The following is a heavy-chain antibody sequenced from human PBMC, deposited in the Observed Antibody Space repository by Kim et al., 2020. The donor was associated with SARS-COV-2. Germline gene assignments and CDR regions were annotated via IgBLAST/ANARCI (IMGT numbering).Heavy chain of an antibody. CDR1: EFTFSIYA. CDR3: AQDKQQLISY. J-gene: IGHJ4*02. V-gene: IGHV3-23*01. Sequence: GGSLRLSCAASEFTFSIYAMSWVRQAPGKGLEWVSGISGSGDSTYYADSVKGRFTISRDNSKNTLYLQMNSLRPEDTAVYFCAQDKQQLISYWGQGTLVT. D-gene: IGHD6-13*01. CDR2: ISGSGDST.